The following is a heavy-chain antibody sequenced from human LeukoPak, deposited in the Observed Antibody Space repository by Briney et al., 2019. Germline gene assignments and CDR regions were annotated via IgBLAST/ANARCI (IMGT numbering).Heavy chain of an antibody. CDR1: GFSFSNNW. D-gene: IGHD5-24*01. CDR3: ASKRWLQSSFDY. J-gene: IGHJ4*02. Sequence: GGSLRLSCAASGFSFSNNWMSWVRQTPGKGLVWVSRINSDGSSTSYADSVKGRFTISRDNAKNTVYLQMNSLRAEDTAVYYCASKRWLQSSFDYWGQGTLVTVSP. V-gene: IGHV3-74*01. CDR2: INSDGSST.